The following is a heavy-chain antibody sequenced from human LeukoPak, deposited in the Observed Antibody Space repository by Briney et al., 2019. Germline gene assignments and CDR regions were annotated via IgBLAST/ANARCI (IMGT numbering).Heavy chain of an antibody. CDR3: AKNWQHDI. CDR1: GFSFNSAA. J-gene: IGHJ4*02. D-gene: IGHD6-13*01. V-gene: IGHV3-23*01. Sequence: GGSLRLSCAASGFSFNSAAMTWLRQAPVKGLEWVSLVSSSGANTYYADSVKGRFTISRDNSKNTLYLQMNSLRAEDTAVYYCAKNWQHDIWGQGTLVTVSS. CDR2: VSSSGANT.